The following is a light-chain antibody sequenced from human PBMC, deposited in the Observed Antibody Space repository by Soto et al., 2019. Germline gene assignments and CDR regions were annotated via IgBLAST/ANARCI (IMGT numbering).Light chain of an antibody. CDR3: QSYGSSLSVVV. CDR2: GNS. Sequence: QSVLTQPPSVSGAPGQRVTISCTGSSSNIGAGYDVHWYQQLPGTAPKLLIYGNSNRPSGVPDRFSGSKSGTSASLAITGLQAADEADYYCQSYGSSLSVVVFGGGTKVTVL. J-gene: IGLJ2*01. V-gene: IGLV1-40*01. CDR1: SSNIGAGYD.